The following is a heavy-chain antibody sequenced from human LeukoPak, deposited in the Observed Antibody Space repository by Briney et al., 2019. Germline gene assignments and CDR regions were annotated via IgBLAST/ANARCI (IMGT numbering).Heavy chain of an antibody. Sequence: SETLSLTCPVSGGSISGYYWSWIRQPPGKGPEWIGYIYYSGSTNYNPSLKSRVTISVDTSKNQFSLQMNSVTAADTCLYYCARLASSGWSHCDYWGQGTLVTVSS. CDR3: ARLASSGWSHCDY. J-gene: IGHJ4*02. V-gene: IGHV4-59*08. CDR1: GGSISGYY. CDR2: IYYSGST. D-gene: IGHD6-19*01.